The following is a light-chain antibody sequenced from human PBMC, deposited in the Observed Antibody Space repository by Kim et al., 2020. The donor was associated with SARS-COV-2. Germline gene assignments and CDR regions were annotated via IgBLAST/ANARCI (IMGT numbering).Light chain of an antibody. CDR3: QAWDINTGV. J-gene: IGLJ1*01. Sequence: GNKYTSWYLQRPGQSPVLVIYKDTKRPSGISERFSGSNSGNPATLTISGTQALDEADYYCQAWDINTGVFGTGTRVTVL. CDR1: GNKY. CDR2: KDT. V-gene: IGLV3-1*01.